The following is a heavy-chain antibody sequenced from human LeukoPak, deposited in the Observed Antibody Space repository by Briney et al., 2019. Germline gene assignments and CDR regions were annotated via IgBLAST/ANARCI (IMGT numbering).Heavy chain of an antibody. Sequence: SETLSLTCTVSGGSISSYYWSWIRQPAGKGLEWIGRIYTSGSTNYNPSLKSRVTMSVDTSKNQFSLKLSSVTAADTAVYYYARESGTYYDFWSGYQRDYYYYGMDVWGQGTTVTVSS. J-gene: IGHJ6*02. V-gene: IGHV4-4*07. CDR3: ARESGTYYDFWSGYQRDYYYYGMDV. CDR1: GGSISSYY. D-gene: IGHD3-3*01. CDR2: IYTSGST.